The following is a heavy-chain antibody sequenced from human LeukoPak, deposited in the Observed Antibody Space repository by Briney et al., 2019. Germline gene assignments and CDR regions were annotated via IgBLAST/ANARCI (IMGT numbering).Heavy chain of an antibody. V-gene: IGHV1-2*02. D-gene: IGHD3-16*01. Sequence: ASVKVSCKASGYNFVDYYIHWVRQAPGQGLKWMGWMNVKSGAPNVAQKFQGRVTMTRDTSISSAFMELGTLRPDDTAVYFCARDRFGSHPGADHWGQGTLLIVSS. CDR1: GYNFVDYY. J-gene: IGHJ4*02. CDR2: MNVKSGAP. CDR3: ARDRFGSHPGADH.